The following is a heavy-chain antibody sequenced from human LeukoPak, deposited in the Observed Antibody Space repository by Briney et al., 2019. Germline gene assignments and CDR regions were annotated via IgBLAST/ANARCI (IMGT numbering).Heavy chain of an antibody. V-gene: IGHV4-59*01. Sequence: SETLSLTCTVSGGSISSYYWSWIRQPPGKGLEWIGYIYYSGSTNYNPSLKSRVTISVDTSKNQFSLKLSSVTAADTAVYYCSRDMLYLATPTTYYYYYMDVWGKGTTVTVSS. CDR2: IYYSGST. D-gene: IGHD2-8*01. CDR1: GGSISSYY. CDR3: SRDMLYLATPTTYYYYYMDV. J-gene: IGHJ6*03.